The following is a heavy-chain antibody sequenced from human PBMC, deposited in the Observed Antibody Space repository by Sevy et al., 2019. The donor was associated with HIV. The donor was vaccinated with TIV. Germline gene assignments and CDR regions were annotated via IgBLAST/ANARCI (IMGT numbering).Heavy chain of an antibody. CDR3: ASIVVEGKFQETYSSSWYYFDY. D-gene: IGHD6-13*01. V-gene: IGHV3-7*01. J-gene: IGHJ4*02. CDR1: GFTFSSYW. CDR2: IKQDGSEK. Sequence: GGSLRLSCAASGFTFSSYWMSWVRQAPGKGLEWVANIKQDGSEKYYVDSVKGRFTISRDNAKNSLYLQMNSLRAEDTAVYYCASIVVEGKFQETYSSSWYYFDYWGQGTLVTVSS.